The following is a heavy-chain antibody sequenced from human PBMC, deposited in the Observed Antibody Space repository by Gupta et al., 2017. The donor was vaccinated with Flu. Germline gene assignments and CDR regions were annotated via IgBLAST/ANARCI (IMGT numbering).Heavy chain of an antibody. CDR1: GFTFNLYA. Sequence: EVQLLESGGGLVQPGGSLRLSCAASGFTFNLYAMNWVRQAPGKGLEWVSSISASGGSTYYADSVKGRFTISRDNSKNTLYLQMNSLRAEDTAVYYCAKAGAPGLRGSDYYWGVPGVYAHGGQGILVSVSS. D-gene: IGHD3-22*01. V-gene: IGHV3-23*01. CDR3: AKAGAPGLRGSDYYWGVPGVYAH. J-gene: IGHJ4*02. CDR2: ISASGGST.